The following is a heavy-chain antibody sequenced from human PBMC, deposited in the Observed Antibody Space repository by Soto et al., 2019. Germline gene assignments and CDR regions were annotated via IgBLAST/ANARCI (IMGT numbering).Heavy chain of an antibody. CDR3: ARDSLPCIAAAETGYYYGMDV. Sequence: QVQLVESGGGVVQPGRSLRLSCAASGFTFSSYGMHWVRQAPGKGLEWVAVIWYDGSNKYYADSVKGRFTISRDNSKNTLYLQMNSLRAEDTAVYYCARDSLPCIAAAETGYYYGMDVWGQGTTVTVSS. CDR1: GFTFSSYG. J-gene: IGHJ6*02. D-gene: IGHD6-13*01. CDR2: IWYDGSNK. V-gene: IGHV3-33*01.